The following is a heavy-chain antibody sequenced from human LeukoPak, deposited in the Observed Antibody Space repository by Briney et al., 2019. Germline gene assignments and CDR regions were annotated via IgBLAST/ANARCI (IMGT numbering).Heavy chain of an antibody. J-gene: IGHJ4*02. Sequence: SETLSLTCAVCGGSFCDYYWSWIRQPPGKGLEWIGEIIHSGSTYYNPSLKSRVTISVDTSKNQFSLKLSSVAAADTAVYYCARSGFGATNIYSYFDYWGQGTLVTVSS. CDR3: ARSGFGATNIYSYFDY. V-gene: IGHV4-34*12. D-gene: IGHD1-26*01. CDR1: GGSFCDYY. CDR2: IIHSGST.